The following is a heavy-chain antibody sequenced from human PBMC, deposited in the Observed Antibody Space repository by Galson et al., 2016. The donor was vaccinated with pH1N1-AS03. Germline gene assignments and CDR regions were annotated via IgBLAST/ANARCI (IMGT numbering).Heavy chain of an antibody. V-gene: IGHV3-30*18. D-gene: IGHD3-16*02. Sequence: SLRLSCAASGFTFSTYWMSWVRQAPGKGLEWVAVISNSGNDKYYADSGRGRFTISRDNSKSTVYLQLNSLRAEDTAVYYCAKTTFGGVIVSGKMSLDYWGQGTLVTVSS. J-gene: IGHJ4*02. CDR1: GFTFSTYW. CDR2: ISNSGNDK. CDR3: AKTTFGGVIVSGKMSLDY.